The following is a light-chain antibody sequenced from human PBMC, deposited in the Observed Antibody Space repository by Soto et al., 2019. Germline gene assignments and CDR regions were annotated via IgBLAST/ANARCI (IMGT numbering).Light chain of an antibody. Sequence: VVMTQSPLSLPVTLGQPASISCRSNQSLVHSDGIAYFSWFQQRPGRAPRRLIYKVSNRDSGVPARFSGRGSGTDFALKISRVEAEDVGVYYGMQGTHWPITFGQGTRLEIK. V-gene: IGKV2-30*02. CDR2: KVS. CDR1: QSLVHSDGIAY. CDR3: MQGTHWPIT. J-gene: IGKJ5*01.